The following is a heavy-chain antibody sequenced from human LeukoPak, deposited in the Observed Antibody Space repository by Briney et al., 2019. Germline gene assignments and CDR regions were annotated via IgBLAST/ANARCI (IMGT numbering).Heavy chain of an antibody. D-gene: IGHD3-16*01. V-gene: IGHV3-23*01. CDR3: AKGGESYYNYYYMDV. Sequence: GGSLRLFCAASGFTVISDVMIWGRRDPGEGPEWWSAISESGSNTYCADYVKGRFTISRDNSKNTLYLEMNSLRAEDTAIYYCAKGGESYYNYYYMDVWGKGTTVSVSS. J-gene: IGHJ6*03. CDR1: GFTVISDV. CDR2: ISESGSNT.